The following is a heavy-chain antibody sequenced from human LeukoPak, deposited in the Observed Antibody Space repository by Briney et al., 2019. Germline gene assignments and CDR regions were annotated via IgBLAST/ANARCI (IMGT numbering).Heavy chain of an antibody. CDR1: GGSISSYS. J-gene: IGHJ4*02. V-gene: IGHV4-59*01. Sequence: PSETLSLTCTVSGGSISSYSWNWIRQSPGKGLEWIGRVYHCGSINYNSSLKSRVTISVDTSKNQFSLNLSSVTAADTAVYYCVSSYGGYVLDYWGQGTLVIVSS. CDR3: VSSYGGYVLDY. D-gene: IGHD5-12*01. CDR2: VYHCGSI.